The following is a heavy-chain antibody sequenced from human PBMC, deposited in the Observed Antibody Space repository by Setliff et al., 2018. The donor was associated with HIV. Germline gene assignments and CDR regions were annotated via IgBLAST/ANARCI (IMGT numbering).Heavy chain of an antibody. CDR1: GFTFSSYS. CDR3: ARKLLTRPNYYGMDV. D-gene: IGHD2-15*01. Sequence: PGGSLRLSCAASGFTFSSYSMNWVRQAPGKGLEWVSSISSSSSYIYYADSGKGRFTISRDNAKNSLYLQMNSLRAEDTAVYYCARKLLTRPNYYGMDVWGQGTTVTVSS. CDR2: ISSSSSYI. J-gene: IGHJ6*02. V-gene: IGHV3-21*01.